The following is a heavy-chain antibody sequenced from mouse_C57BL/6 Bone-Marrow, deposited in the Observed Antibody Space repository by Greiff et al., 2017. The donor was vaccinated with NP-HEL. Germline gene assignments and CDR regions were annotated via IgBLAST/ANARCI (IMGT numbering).Heavy chain of an antibody. Sequence: EVQLQESGPELVKPGASVKIPCKASGYTFTDYNMDWVKQSHGKSLEWIGDINPNNGGTIYNQKFKGKATLTVEKSSSTAYMELRSLTSEDTAVYYCARSRYGNLYYAMDYWGQGTSVTVSS. D-gene: IGHD2-1*01. CDR2: INPNNGGT. V-gene: IGHV1-18*01. CDR1: GYTFTDYN. CDR3: ARSRYGNLYYAMDY. J-gene: IGHJ4*01.